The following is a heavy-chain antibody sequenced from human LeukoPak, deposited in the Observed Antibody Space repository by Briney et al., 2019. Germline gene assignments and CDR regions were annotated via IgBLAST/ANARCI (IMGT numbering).Heavy chain of an antibody. CDR3: AKGGRQTKPGYFDY. Sequence: GGSLRLSCAASGFTFSSYGMSWVRQAPGKGLEWVSATSGSGGSTYYADSVKGRFTISRDNSKNTLYLQMNSLRAEDTAVYYCAKGGRQTKPGYFDYWGQGTLVTVSS. CDR1: GFTFSSYG. V-gene: IGHV3-23*01. D-gene: IGHD1-1*01. CDR2: TSGSGGST. J-gene: IGHJ4*02.